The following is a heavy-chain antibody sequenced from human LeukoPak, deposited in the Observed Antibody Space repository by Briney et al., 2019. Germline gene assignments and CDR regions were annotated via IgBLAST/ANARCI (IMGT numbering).Heavy chain of an antibody. D-gene: IGHD4-23*01. V-gene: IGHV3-74*01. CDR2: INNDGSST. Sequence: GGSLILSCAASGYSFSNYWMHWVRQAPGKGLVWVSHINNDGSSTNYADSVKGRFTGSRDNAKNTLYLQMNSLRAEDTAMYYCARDNGGIDYWGQGALVTVSS. J-gene: IGHJ4*02. CDR3: ARDNGGIDY. CDR1: GYSFSNYW.